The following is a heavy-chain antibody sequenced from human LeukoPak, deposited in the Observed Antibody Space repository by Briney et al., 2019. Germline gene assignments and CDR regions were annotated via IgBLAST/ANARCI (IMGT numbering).Heavy chain of an antibody. J-gene: IGHJ2*01. CDR1: GFTFSSHG. Sequence: GGSLRLSCAASGFTFSSHGMHWVRQAPGKGLEGVVVISADGDTKYYADSVKGRFTISRDNSKNTVYLEMNSLREEDTAVYYCAKEGAWGNWYFDLWGRGTLVTVSS. CDR3: AKEGAWGNWYFDL. D-gene: IGHD3-16*01. CDR2: ISADGDTK. V-gene: IGHV3-30*18.